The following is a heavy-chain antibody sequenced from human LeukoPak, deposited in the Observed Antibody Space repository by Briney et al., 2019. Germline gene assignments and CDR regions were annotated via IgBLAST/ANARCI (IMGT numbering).Heavy chain of an antibody. CDR2: IYYSGST. CDR3: ATMKAVRVNDFWSGYPDY. D-gene: IGHD3-3*01. CDR1: GGSISSYY. V-gene: IGHV4-59*01. J-gene: IGHJ4*02. Sequence: PSETLSLTCTVSGGSISSYYWSWIRQPPGKGLEWIGYIYYSGSTNYNPPLKSRVTISVDMSKNQFSLKLSSVTAADTAVYYCATMKAVRVNDFWSGYPDYWGQGTLVTVSS.